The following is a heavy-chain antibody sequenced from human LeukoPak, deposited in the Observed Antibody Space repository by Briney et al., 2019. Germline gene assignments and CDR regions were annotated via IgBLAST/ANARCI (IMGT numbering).Heavy chain of an antibody. CDR3: ARGAIVGTTSCIDY. Sequence: GGSLRLSCAASAFTFGSYAMHWVRQAPGKGLEWVAIISYDGSNKYYADSVKGRFTISRDNSKNTLYLQMSSLRAEDTAVYYCARGAIVGTTSCIDYWGQGTLVTVSS. J-gene: IGHJ4*02. V-gene: IGHV3-30*04. CDR2: ISYDGSNK. D-gene: IGHD1-26*01. CDR1: AFTFGSYA.